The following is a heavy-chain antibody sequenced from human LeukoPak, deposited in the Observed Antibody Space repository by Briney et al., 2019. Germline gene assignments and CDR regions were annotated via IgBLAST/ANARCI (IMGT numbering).Heavy chain of an antibody. CDR3: ARDFSTWYSIDY. V-gene: IGHV3-48*01. CDR1: AFTFSNYD. J-gene: IGHJ4*02. D-gene: IGHD2-15*01. CDR2: ISSTSGAI. Sequence: GGSLRLSCAASAFTFSNYDMNWVRQAPGKGLEWVSYISSTSGAIRYADSVRGRFTVSRDNSKNTLSLQMNSLRPEDTAVYYCARDFSTWYSIDYWGRGTLVIVSS.